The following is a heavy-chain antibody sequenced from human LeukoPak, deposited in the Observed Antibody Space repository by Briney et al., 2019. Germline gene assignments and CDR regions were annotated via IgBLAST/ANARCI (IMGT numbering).Heavy chain of an antibody. V-gene: IGHV4-39*07. CDR2: IYYSGST. D-gene: IGHD3-9*01. CDR3: ARGMGTTQILRYFDWPYFDY. CDR1: GGSISSSSYY. Sequence: SETLSLTCTVSGGSISSSSYYWGWIRQPPGKGLEWIGSIYYSGSTYYNPSLKSRVTISVDTSKNQFSLKLSSVTAADTAVYYCARGMGTTQILRYFDWPYFDYWGQGTLVTVSS. J-gene: IGHJ4*02.